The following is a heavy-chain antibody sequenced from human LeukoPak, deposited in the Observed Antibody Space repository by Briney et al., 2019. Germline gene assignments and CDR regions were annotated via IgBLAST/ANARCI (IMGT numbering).Heavy chain of an antibody. D-gene: IGHD3-3*01. V-gene: IGHV4-34*01. CDR3: ARGPLTIFGVVIGRYNWFDP. CDR2: INHSGST. Sequence: PSETLSLTCAAYGGSFSGYYWSWIRQPPGKGLEWIGEINHSGSTNYNPSLKSRVTISVDTSKNQISLKLSSVTAADTAVYYCARGPLTIFGVVIGRYNWFDPWGQGTLVTVSS. CDR1: GGSFSGYY. J-gene: IGHJ5*02.